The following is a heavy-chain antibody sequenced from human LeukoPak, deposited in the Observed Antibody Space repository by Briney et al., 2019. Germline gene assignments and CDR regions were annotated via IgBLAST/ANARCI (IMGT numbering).Heavy chain of an antibody. CDR2: ISGSGRST. CDR3: AKDGVVTITFEY. D-gene: IGHD3-16*01. Sequence: PGGSLRLSCTASGFTFSSYAMSWVRQAPGKGLEWVSVISGSGRSTFYGDSVKGRFTISRDNSKNTLYLQMNSLRAEDTAVYYCAKDGVVTITFEYWGQGTLVTVSS. V-gene: IGHV3-23*01. J-gene: IGHJ4*02. CDR1: GFTFSSYA.